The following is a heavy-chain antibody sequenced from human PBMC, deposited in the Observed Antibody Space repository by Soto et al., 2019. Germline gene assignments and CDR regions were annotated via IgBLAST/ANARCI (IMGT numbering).Heavy chain of an antibody. Sequence: QVQLVQSAAEVGKPGASVKVSCKASGYTFTTIRLSWVRQAPGQGLEWMGWIRPHNGDTQYAQKFQGRVTMTADPSTTTAYMEVRRLRPADPALFYCARHRSGWYDFWGQGTHVTVAS. V-gene: IGHV1-18*01. J-gene: IGHJ5*01. CDR1: GYTFTTIR. CDR2: IRPHNGDT. CDR3: ARHRSGWYDF. D-gene: IGHD6-19*01.